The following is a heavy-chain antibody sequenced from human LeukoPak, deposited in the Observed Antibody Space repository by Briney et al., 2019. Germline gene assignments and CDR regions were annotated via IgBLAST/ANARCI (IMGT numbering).Heavy chain of an antibody. CDR1: GGSFSAYY. CDR3: ANWNAKTHSHDD. J-gene: IGHJ4*02. CDR2: VNHGGNT. D-gene: IGHD1-1*01. Sequence: SETLSLTCAVYGGSFSAYYWSWIRQPPGKGLEWIGEVNHGGNTRYNPSLKSRLTTSVDTSNNQFSLNLTSVTAADTAVYYCANWNAKTHSHDDWGQGTLVTVLS. V-gene: IGHV4-34*01.